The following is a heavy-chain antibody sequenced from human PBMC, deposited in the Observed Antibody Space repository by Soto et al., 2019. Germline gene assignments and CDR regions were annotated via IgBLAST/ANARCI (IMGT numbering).Heavy chain of an antibody. CDR2: IIPILGIA. D-gene: IGHD3-10*01. V-gene: IGHV1-69*02. Sequence: QVQLVQSGAEVKKPGSSVKVSCKASGGTFSSYTISWVRQAPGQGLEWMGRIIPILGIANYAQKFQGRVTITADKSTSTAYMELSRLRSEDTAVYYCARGWSKVRDYYYYGMDVWGQGTTVTVSS. CDR1: GGTFSSYT. CDR3: ARGWSKVRDYYYYGMDV. J-gene: IGHJ6*02.